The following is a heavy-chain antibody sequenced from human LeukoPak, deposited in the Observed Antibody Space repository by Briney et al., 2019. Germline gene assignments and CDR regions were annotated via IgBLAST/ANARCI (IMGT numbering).Heavy chain of an antibody. D-gene: IGHD6-13*01. V-gene: IGHV1-3*01. CDR2: INAGNGNT. Sequence: ASVKVSCEASGYTFTSYAMHWVRQAPGQRLEWMGWINAGNGNTKYSQKFQGRVTITRDTSASTAYMELSSLRAEDTAVYYCARDHSLAAAGSFDYWGQGTLVTVSS. CDR1: GYTFTSYA. J-gene: IGHJ4*02. CDR3: ARDHSLAAAGSFDY.